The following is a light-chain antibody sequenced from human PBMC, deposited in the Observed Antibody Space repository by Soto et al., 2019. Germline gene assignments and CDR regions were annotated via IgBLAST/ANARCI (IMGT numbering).Light chain of an antibody. CDR3: QQYNQWPLT. J-gene: IGKJ4*01. V-gene: IGKV3-15*01. CDR1: QTVSNN. Sequence: EIVMTQCPATLSVSPGEKATLSCRASQTVSNNLAWYQQKPGQAPRLLIYFASTRATGIPARFSGSGSGTEFTLTISSLQSEDFAVYYCQQYNQWPLTFGGGTKAETK. CDR2: FAS.